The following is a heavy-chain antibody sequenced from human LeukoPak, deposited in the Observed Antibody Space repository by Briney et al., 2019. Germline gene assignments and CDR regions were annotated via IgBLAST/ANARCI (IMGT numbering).Heavy chain of an antibody. V-gene: IGHV4-59*01. J-gene: IGHJ4*02. Sequence: SETLSLTCTVSGGSISSYYWSWIRQPPGKGLEWIGYIYYSGSTNYNPSLKSRVTISVDTSKNQFSLKLSSVTAADTAVYYCARGPRSYSGSRLVGGVDYWGQGTLVTVSS. D-gene: IGHD1-26*01. CDR3: ARGPRSYSGSRLVGGVDY. CDR1: GGSISSYY. CDR2: IYYSGST.